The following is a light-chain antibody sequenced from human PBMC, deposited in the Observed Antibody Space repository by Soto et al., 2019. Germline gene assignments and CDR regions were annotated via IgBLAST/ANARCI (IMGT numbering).Light chain of an antibody. CDR2: GAS. V-gene: IGKV3-20*01. Sequence: EIVLTQSPGTLSLSPGERATLSCRASQSIANTYLAWYQQKPGQAPRLLIYGASSRATGIPDRFSGSGSGTDFTLTISRLEPEDFAVYYCQQYDTSPPYTFGRGPSWRS. CDR1: QSIANTY. J-gene: IGKJ2*01. CDR3: QQYDTSPPYT.